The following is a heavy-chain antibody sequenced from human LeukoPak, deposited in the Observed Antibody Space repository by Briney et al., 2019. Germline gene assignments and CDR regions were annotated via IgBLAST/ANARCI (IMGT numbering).Heavy chain of an antibody. CDR3: ARGSSGYYCDHFQT. J-gene: IGHJ1*01. D-gene: IGHD3-22*01. CDR1: GFTFSNFW. CDR2: IKQDGIEK. Sequence: GWSLRLSCAASGFTFSNFWMTWIRQAPGKGLEGVANIKQDGIEKYYVDSVEGRFTVSRDNTKNSLFLQMHSLRAEDTAVYYCARGSSGYYCDHFQTWGQGSLVTVSS. V-gene: IGHV3-7*01.